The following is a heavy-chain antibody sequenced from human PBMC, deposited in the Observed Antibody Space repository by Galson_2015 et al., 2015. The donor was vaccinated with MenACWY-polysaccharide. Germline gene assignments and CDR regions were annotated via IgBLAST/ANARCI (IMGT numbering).Heavy chain of an antibody. V-gene: IGHV3-30*18. CDR2: ISYDGSNK. J-gene: IGHJ6*03. CDR3: AKDGVYYDFWSGYYMDV. Sequence: SLRLSCAASGFTFSSYGMHWVRQAPAKGLEWVAVISYDGSNKYYADSVKGRFTISRDNSKNTLYLQMNSLRAEDTAVYYCAKDGVYYDFWSGYYMDVWGQGTTVTVSS. D-gene: IGHD3-3*01. CDR1: GFTFSSYG.